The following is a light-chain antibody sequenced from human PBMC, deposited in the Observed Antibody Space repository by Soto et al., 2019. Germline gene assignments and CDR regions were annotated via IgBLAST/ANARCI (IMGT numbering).Light chain of an antibody. CDR3: QQYSSHAT. Sequence: AIRMTQSPSSLSASTGDRVTITCRASQDVSGYVAWYQQKPGKPPRLLIYAASTLQTGVPSRFSGSGSGTDFTLTITCLQPEDYATYYCQQYSSHATFGQGTKVDIK. V-gene: IGKV1-8*01. CDR2: AAS. CDR1: QDVSGY. J-gene: IGKJ1*01.